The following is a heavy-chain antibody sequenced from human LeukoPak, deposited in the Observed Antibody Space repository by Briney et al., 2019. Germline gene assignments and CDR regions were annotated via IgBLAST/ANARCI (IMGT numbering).Heavy chain of an antibody. CDR1: GFSFSTYS. V-gene: IGHV3-48*04. J-gene: IGHJ4*02. CDR2: IVGSSSNI. CDR3: ATDSPETAAFDY. D-gene: IGHD1-1*01. Sequence: GGSLRLSCTASGFSFSTYSMNWVRQAPGKGLEWVSYIVGSSSNIYYADSVKGRFTISRDNAKNSLYLQMDSLRAEDTTVYYCATDSPETAAFDYWGQGTLVTVSS.